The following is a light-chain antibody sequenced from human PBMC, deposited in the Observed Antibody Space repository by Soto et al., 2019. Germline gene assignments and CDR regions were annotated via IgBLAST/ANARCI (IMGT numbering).Light chain of an antibody. CDR2: DAS. Sequence: EIVMTQSPATLSVSPVERATLSCRASQSVSRNLAWYQQKPGQAPRLLIYDASTRATGTPARFSGSGSGTKFTLSISSLQSEDFAVYYCQQYNNWPITCGQGTRLEIK. J-gene: IGKJ5*01. CDR3: QQYNNWPIT. V-gene: IGKV3D-15*01. CDR1: QSVSRN.